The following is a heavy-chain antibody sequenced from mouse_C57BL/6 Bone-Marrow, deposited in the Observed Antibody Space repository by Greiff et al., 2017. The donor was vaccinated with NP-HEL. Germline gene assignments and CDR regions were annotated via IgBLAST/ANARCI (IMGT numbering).Heavy chain of an antibody. CDR2: IYPGSGNT. CDR1: GYTFTDYY. CDR3: AKESDYGSRRDYAMDY. V-gene: IGHV1-76*01. Sequence: QVQLQQSGAELVRPGASVKLSCKASGYTFTDYYINWVKQRPGQGLEWIARIYPGSGNTYYNEKFKGKATLTAEKSSSTAYMQLSSLTSEDSAVYFCAKESDYGSRRDYAMDYWGQGTSVTVSS. D-gene: IGHD1-1*01. J-gene: IGHJ4*01.